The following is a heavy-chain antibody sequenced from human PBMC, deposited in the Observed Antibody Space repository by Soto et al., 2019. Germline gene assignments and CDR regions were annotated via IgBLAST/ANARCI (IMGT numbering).Heavy chain of an antibody. CDR2: IVVGSGNT. D-gene: IGHD5-18*01. Sequence: SVKVSCKASGFTFTSSAMQWVRQARGQRLEWIGWIVVGSGNTNYAQKFQERVTITRDMSTSTAYMELSSLRSEDTAVYYCAASPDTAMVTDYSYYYMDVWGKGTTVTVS. CDR1: GFTFTSSA. V-gene: IGHV1-58*02. CDR3: AASPDTAMVTDYSYYYMDV. J-gene: IGHJ6*03.